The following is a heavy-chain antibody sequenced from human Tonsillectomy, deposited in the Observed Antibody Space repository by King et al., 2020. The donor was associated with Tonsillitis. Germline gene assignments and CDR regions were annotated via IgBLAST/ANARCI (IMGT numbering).Heavy chain of an antibody. CDR2: INTSGST. D-gene: IGHD2-15*01. CDR3: ARDLYVGYP. V-gene: IGHV4-4*07. J-gene: IGHJ5*02. Sequence: QLQESGPGLVKPSETLSLTCSVSGDSFSSYYWSWIRQPAGKVLEWIGRINTSGSTNYNPSLKSRVTMSVDMSKNQFSLKLTSVTAADTAVYYCARDLYVGYPWGQGTLVTVSS. CDR1: GDSFSSYY.